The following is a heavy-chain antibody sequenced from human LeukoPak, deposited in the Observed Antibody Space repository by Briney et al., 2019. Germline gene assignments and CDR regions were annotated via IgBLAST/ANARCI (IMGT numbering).Heavy chain of an antibody. CDR1: GGSISSSSYY. J-gene: IGHJ6*03. V-gene: IGHV4-39*02. CDR2: IYYSGST. CDR3: ARDRSNPPNYYSYYYIDV. Sequence: SETLSLTCTVSGGSISSSSYYWGWIRQPPGKGLEWIGSIYYSGSTYYNPSLKSRVTISVDTSKNQFSLKLSSVTAADTAVYYCARDRSNPPNYYSYYYIDVWGKGTTVTVSS. D-gene: IGHD4-11*01.